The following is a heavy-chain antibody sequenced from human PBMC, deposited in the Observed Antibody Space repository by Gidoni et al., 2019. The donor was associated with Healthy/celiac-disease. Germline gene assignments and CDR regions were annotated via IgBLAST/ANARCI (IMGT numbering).Heavy chain of an antibody. V-gene: IGHV1-69*01. CDR2: IIPIFGTA. D-gene: IGHD2-8*02. CDR1: GGTFSSYA. CDR3: ARGHWGYCTGGVCPYYYYGMDV. J-gene: IGHJ6*02. Sequence: KKPGSSVKVSCKASGGTFSSYAISWVRQAPGQGLEWMGGIIPIFGTANYAQKFQGRVTITADESTSTAYMELSSLRSEDTAVYYCARGHWGYCTGGVCPYYYYGMDVWGQGTTVTVSS.